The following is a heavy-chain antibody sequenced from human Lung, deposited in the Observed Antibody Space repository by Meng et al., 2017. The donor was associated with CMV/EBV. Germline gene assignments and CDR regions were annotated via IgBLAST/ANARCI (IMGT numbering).Heavy chain of an antibody. CDR2: ISAYNGDT. CDR1: GYIFTKYG. V-gene: IGHV1-18*01. Sequence: SXXVSXXASGYIFTKYGVNWMRQAPGQGPEWMGWISAYNGDTMYAPKVQGRVTMTTDTSTSTAYMELRGLRSDDTAVYYCARDAGTIAVSGTGDYWGQGTLVTVSS. CDR3: ARDAGTIAVSGTGDY. D-gene: IGHD6-19*01. J-gene: IGHJ4*02.